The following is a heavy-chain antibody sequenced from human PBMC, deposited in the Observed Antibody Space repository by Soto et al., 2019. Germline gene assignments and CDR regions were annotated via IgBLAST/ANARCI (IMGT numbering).Heavy chain of an antibody. Sequence: PGGSLRLSCAASGFTVSSNYMSWVRQAPGKGLEWVSVIYSGGSTYYADSVKGRFTISRDNSKNTLYLQMNSLRAEDTAVYYCAREKIAVAGIDYYYYYGMDVWGQGTTVTVSS. CDR3: AREKIAVAGIDYYYYYGMDV. J-gene: IGHJ6*02. CDR1: GFTVSSNY. D-gene: IGHD6-19*01. CDR2: IYSGGST. V-gene: IGHV3-53*01.